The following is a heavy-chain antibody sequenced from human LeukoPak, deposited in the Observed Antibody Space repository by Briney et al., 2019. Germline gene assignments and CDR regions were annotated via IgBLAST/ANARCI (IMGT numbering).Heavy chain of an antibody. J-gene: IGHJ4*02. Sequence: TSETLSLTCTVSGDSISSYYWSWIRQPPGKGLEWIGYVYYTGSTSYNPSLKTRITMSVDTSKNQFSLKLNSVTAADTAVYYCARFDYGSGAYYINQWGQGTLVTVSS. CDR1: GDSISSYY. V-gene: IGHV4-59*01. CDR3: ARFDYGSGAYYINQ. D-gene: IGHD3-10*01. CDR2: VYYTGST.